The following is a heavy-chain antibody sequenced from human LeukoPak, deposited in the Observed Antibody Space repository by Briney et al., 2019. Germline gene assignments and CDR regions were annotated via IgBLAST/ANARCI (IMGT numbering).Heavy chain of an antibody. CDR3: ASQQLEVATFDY. CDR2: IYYSGST. CDR1: GGSISSYY. Sequence: SETLSLTCTVSGGSISSYYWSWIRQPPGKGLEWIGSIYYSGSTYYNPSLKSRVTISVDTSKNQFSLKLSSVTAADTAVYYCASQQLEVATFDYWGQGTLVTVSS. V-gene: IGHV4-59*05. J-gene: IGHJ4*02. D-gene: IGHD6-13*01.